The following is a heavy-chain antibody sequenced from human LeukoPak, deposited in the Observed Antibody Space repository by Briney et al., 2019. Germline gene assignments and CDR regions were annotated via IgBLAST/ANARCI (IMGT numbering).Heavy chain of an antibody. CDR3: ARQGGSSSPYYYYYMDV. CDR1: GYYINCGYY. D-gene: IGHD6-13*01. J-gene: IGHJ6*03. Sequence: SETLSLICAVSGYYINCGYYWGWSRRPPGEGLEWIVCMYHSGSTYYNPSLKSRVTISVDTSKNQFSLKLSSVTAADTAVYYCARQGGSSSPYYYYYMDVWGKGTTVTVSS. CDR2: MYHSGST. V-gene: IGHV4-38-2*01.